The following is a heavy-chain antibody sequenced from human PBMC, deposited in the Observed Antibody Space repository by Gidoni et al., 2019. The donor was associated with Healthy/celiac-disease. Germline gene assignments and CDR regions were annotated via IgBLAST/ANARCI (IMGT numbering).Heavy chain of an antibody. V-gene: IGHV4-31*02. D-gene: IGHD3-16*01. CDR3: ARERGAFDY. CDR2: IYYSGST. J-gene: IGHJ4*02. Sequence: IRQHPGKGLEWIGYIYYSGSTYYNPSLKSRVTISVDTSKNQFSLKLSSVTAADTAVYYCARERGAFDYWGQGTLVTVSS.